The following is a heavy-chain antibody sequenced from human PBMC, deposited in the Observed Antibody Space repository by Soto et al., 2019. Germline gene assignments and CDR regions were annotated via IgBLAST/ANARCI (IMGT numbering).Heavy chain of an antibody. CDR2: IIPIFGIP. CDR3: AREDSDRETGLVPAAIDGMDV. D-gene: IGHD2-2*01. CDR1: GDTFSRYS. J-gene: IGHJ6*02. V-gene: IGHV1-69*08. Sequence: QVQLVQSGAEVKKPGSSVKVSCKASGDTFSRYSITWVRQAPGNGLEWIGRIIPIFGIPTYAQKFQGRVTFTADESTSTAYMELSSLRSDDTAVYYCAREDSDRETGLVPAAIDGMDVWGQGTTVTVSS.